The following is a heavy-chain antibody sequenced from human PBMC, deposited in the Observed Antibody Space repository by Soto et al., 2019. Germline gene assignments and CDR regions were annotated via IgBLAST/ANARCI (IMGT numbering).Heavy chain of an antibody. CDR1: GFGFDEYG. CDR2: INRHGDST. J-gene: IGHJ4*02. D-gene: IGHD4-17*01. Sequence: EVYLVESGGGVVRPGGSLRLSCAASGFGFDEYGMSWVRQGPGKGLESVSGINRHGDSTGYADSVKGRFTISRDNAKNSLYLEMNGLRAEDTAFYYCARDHRWGYEYGDYGDSWGQGTLVTVSS. CDR3: ARDHRWGYEYGDYGDS. V-gene: IGHV3-20*04.